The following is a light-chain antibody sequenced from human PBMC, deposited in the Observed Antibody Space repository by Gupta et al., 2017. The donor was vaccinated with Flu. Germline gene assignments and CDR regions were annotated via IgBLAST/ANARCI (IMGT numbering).Light chain of an antibody. J-gene: IGKJ2*01. V-gene: IGKV2-30*01. CDR3: MQGANWPYT. CDR1: QSLVYADGNIY. Sequence: DVVMTQIPVSLPVTLGQPATISCKSSQSLVYADGNIYLNWFHQRPGQSPRRQIYKISNRDSGVPDRFSGSWSCTDFTLKITRVEAEDVRLDYCMQGANWPYTFGQWTRLEVK. CDR2: KIS.